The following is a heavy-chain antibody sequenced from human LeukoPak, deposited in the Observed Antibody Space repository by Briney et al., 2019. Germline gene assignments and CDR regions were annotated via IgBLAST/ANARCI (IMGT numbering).Heavy chain of an antibody. D-gene: IGHD3-10*01. J-gene: IGHJ6*03. CDR3: AKDRFRYYYYMDV. Sequence: GGSLRLSCAASGFTFDDYAMHWVRQAPGKGLERVSLISGDGGSTYYADSVKGRFTISGDNSKNSLYLQMNSLRTEDTALYYCAKDRFRYYYYMDVWGKGTTVTVSS. V-gene: IGHV3-43*02. CDR1: GFTFDDYA. CDR2: ISGDGGST.